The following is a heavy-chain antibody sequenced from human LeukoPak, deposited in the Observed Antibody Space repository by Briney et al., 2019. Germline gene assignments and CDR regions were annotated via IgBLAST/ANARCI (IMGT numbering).Heavy chain of an antibody. CDR1: GYTFTSYG. J-gene: IGHJ6*02. Sequence: ASVKVSCKASGYTFTSYGISWVRQAPGQGLEWLGWIRPFNGDTIHAQNFRGRVTMTTDTSTSTAYMELRSLSPGDTAVYYCARSEGKRTCTSSSCSWGMDVWGQRTTVTDS. CDR3: ARSEGKRTCTSSSCSWGMDV. CDR2: IRPFNGDT. V-gene: IGHV1-18*01. D-gene: IGHD2-2*01.